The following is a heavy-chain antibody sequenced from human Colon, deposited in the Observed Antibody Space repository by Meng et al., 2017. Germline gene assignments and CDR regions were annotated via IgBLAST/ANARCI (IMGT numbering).Heavy chain of an antibody. CDR3: GTTDIDYCPIHY. V-gene: IGHV4-4*02. D-gene: IGHD1/OR15-1a*01. Sequence: QVQLQESGPGLVKPSWTLSCTCAVSGAPISNNNWWSWFRQSPGKVLEWIGEISHSGSTNYNSSLKSRVTISADKSKNHFSLNVTSVTAADTAVYYCGTTDIDYCPIHYWGQGTLVTVSS. CDR2: ISHSGST. J-gene: IGHJ4*02. CDR1: GAPISNNNW.